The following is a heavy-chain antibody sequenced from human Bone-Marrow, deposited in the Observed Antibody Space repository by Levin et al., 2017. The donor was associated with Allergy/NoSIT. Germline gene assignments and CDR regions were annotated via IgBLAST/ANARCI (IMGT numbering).Heavy chain of an antibody. CDR2: FDPEDGET. CDR3: ATDLYCSGGSCPDY. J-gene: IGHJ4*02. CDR1: GYTLTELS. D-gene: IGHD2-15*01. Sequence: GASVKVSCKVSGYTLTELSMHWVRQAPGKGLEWMGGFDPEDGETIYAQKFQGRVTMTEDTSTDTAYMELSSLRSEDTAVYYCATDLYCSGGSCPDYWGQGTLVTVSS. V-gene: IGHV1-24*01.